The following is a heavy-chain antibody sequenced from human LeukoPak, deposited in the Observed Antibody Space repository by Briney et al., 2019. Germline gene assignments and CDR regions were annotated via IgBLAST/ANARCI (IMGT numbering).Heavy chain of an antibody. CDR1: GGSISSYY. D-gene: IGHD3-22*01. CDR3: ASLTTADAFDI. V-gene: IGHV4-59*01. J-gene: IGHJ3*02. Sequence: PSETLSLTCTVSGGSISSYYWSWIRQPPGKGLEWIGYIYYSGRTSYNPSLKSRVTISVDTSKNQFSLKLSSVTAADTAVFYCASLTTADAFDIWGQGTMVTVSS. CDR2: IYYSGRT.